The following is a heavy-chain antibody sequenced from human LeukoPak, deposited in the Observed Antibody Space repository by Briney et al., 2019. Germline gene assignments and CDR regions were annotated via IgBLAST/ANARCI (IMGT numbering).Heavy chain of an antibody. V-gene: IGHV1-2*02. Sequence: GASVKVSCKASGYTFTAYSMHWVRQAPGQGLEYMGWINPNSGDTNYAQKFQGRVTMTRDTSISTAYMELSRLRSDDTAVYYCARSYDFWSGPLDYWGQGTLVTVSS. J-gene: IGHJ4*02. CDR2: INPNSGDT. CDR1: GYTFTAYS. CDR3: ARSYDFWSGPLDY. D-gene: IGHD3-3*01.